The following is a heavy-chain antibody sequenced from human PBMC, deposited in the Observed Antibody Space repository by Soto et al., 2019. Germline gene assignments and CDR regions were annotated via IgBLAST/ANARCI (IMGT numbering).Heavy chain of an antibody. V-gene: IGHV4-39*01. D-gene: IGHD2-15*01. CDR2: IYYSGST. J-gene: IGHJ3*02. Sequence: PSETLSLTCTVSGGSISSSSYYWGWIRQPPGKGLEWIGSIYYSGSTYYNPSLKSRVTISVDTSKNQFSPKLSSVTAADTAVYYCARQGGYCSGGSCPDAFDIWGQGTMVTVSS. CDR1: GGSISSSSYY. CDR3: ARQGGYCSGGSCPDAFDI.